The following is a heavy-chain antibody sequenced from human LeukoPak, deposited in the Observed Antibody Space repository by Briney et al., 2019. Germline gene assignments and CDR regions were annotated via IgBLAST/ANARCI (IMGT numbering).Heavy chain of an antibody. CDR3: ARWGHFDTSGYFVADY. CDR2: IYYTGTT. J-gene: IGHJ4*02. D-gene: IGHD3-22*01. Sequence: KPSETLSLTCTVSDGSISSYYWNWFRLPPGKGLEWIGHIYYTGTTHYNPSLKSRVSISIDTSKNQFSLKLRSVTAVDTAVYYCARWGHFDTSGYFVADYWGQGTLITVSS. V-gene: IGHV4-59*01. CDR1: DGSISSYY.